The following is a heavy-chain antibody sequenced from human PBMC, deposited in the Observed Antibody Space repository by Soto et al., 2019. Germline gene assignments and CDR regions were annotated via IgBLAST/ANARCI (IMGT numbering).Heavy chain of an antibody. CDR1: GFTFSSYS. D-gene: IGHD3-22*01. CDR2: ISSSSSYI. Sequence: GGSLRLSCAASGFTFSSYSMNWVRQAPGKGLEWVSSISSSSSYIYYADSVKGRFTISRDNAKNSLYLQMNSLRAEDTAVYYCASHPRDSSGYWYYFDYWGQGTLVPVSS. CDR3: ASHPRDSSGYWYYFDY. J-gene: IGHJ4*02. V-gene: IGHV3-21*01.